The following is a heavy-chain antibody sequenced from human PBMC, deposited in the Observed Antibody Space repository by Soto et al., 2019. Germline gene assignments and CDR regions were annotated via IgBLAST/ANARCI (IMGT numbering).Heavy chain of an antibody. J-gene: IGHJ1*01. Sequence: KVSCKASGYTFTSYYMHWVRQAPGQGLEWMGIINPSGGSTSYAQKFQGGVTMTRDTSTSTVYMELSSLRSEDTAVYYCARDQMLQGRKTKTAKSYIGTWGQDTVLTISS. V-gene: IGHV1-46*01. CDR1: GYTFTSYY. CDR3: ARDQMLQGRKTKTAKSYIGT. CDR2: INPSGGST. D-gene: IGHD1-26*01.